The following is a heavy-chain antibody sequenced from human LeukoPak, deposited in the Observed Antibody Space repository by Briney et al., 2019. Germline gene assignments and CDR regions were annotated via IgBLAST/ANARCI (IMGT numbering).Heavy chain of an antibody. V-gene: IGHV4-39*07. Sequence: PSETLSLTCTVSGGSISSSSYYWGWIRQPPGKGLEWIGSIYYSGSTYYNPSLASRVTVSVDTSKNQFSLNLTSVTAADTAVYFCARGIVYGSGSYYKAYYFDSWGQGTLVTVSS. CDR3: ARGIVYGSGSYYKAYYFDS. J-gene: IGHJ4*02. CDR2: IYYSGST. D-gene: IGHD3-10*01. CDR1: GGSISSSSYY.